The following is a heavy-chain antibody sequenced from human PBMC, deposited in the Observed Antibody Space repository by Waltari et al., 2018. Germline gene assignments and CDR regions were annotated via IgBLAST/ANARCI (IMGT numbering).Heavy chain of an antibody. Sequence: QVQLVESGGGVVQPGGSLRLSWAASGSSFNSYGMHWVRQAPGKGLEWVAIIRFDGIEEYYSDSVQGRFTISRDTSKNTLYLQMNSLRPEDTAIYYCARDLRDHYFDYWGQGTLVTVSS. CDR3: ARDLRDHYFDY. V-gene: IGHV3-30*02. D-gene: IGHD2-21*01. J-gene: IGHJ4*02. CDR2: IRFDGIEE. CDR1: GSSFNSYG.